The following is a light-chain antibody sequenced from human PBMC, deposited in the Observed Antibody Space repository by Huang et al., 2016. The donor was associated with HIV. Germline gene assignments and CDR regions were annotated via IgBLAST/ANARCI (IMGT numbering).Light chain of an antibody. J-gene: IGKJ1*01. CDR1: QGVSNN. Sequence: EIVMTQSPATLSVSPGERATLSCRASQGVSNNVGWYQQKPGKTPRLLIHGASTRATGIPAKFSGRGSGTDFTLTITSRQPEDSAVYYCQHYNNWPPWTFGPGTQVEI. CDR2: GAS. CDR3: QHYNNWPPWT. V-gene: IGKV3D-15*01.